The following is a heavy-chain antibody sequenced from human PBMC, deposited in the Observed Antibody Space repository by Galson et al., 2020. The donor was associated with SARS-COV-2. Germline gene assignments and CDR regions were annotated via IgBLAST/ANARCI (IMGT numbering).Heavy chain of an antibody. CDR3: ATIDPYCSSITCLFDY. J-gene: IGHJ4*02. D-gene: IGHD2-2*01. Sequence: ASVKVSCKVSGYTLTDLSMHWVRQTPGKGLEWMGGFDPKEGKTIYAQRFQGRVTMTEDIVSDTAYMDLSSLRSEDTAVYYCATIDPYCSSITCLFDYWGQGTLVTVSS. CDR1: GYTLTDLS. CDR2: FDPKEGKT. V-gene: IGHV1-24*01.